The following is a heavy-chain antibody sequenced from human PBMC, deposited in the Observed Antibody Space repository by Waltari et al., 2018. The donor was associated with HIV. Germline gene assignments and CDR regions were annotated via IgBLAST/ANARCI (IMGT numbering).Heavy chain of an antibody. D-gene: IGHD5-12*01. CDR1: GDSVSSNNPS. Sequence: HLQQSCPGLVKPSQTLSLTCAISGDSVSSNNPSWNWIRQSPSRGLEWLGRTYYRSKWYHDYAVSMKSRITINPDTSKNQFSLQVKSVTPEDTAVYYCVRSHAGPYEYYILDVWGQGTTVTVSS. CDR3: VRSHAGPYEYYILDV. V-gene: IGHV6-1*01. J-gene: IGHJ6*02. CDR2: TYYRSKWYH.